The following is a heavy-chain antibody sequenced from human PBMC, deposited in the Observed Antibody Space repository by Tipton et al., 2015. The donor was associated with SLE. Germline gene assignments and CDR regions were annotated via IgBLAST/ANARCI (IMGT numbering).Heavy chain of an antibody. CDR2: ISGNGGSS. D-gene: IGHD6-13*01. J-gene: IGHJ4*02. Sequence: SLRLSCAASGFSVNSKYMGWVRQAPGKGLEWVSSISGNGGSSYYADSVKGRFTISRDNSKNTVYLQMNSLRAEDTAVYYCAKLNWRVAAAGGWDYWGQGTLVTVSS. V-gene: IGHV3-23*01. CDR1: GFSVNSKY. CDR3: AKLNWRVAAAGGWDY.